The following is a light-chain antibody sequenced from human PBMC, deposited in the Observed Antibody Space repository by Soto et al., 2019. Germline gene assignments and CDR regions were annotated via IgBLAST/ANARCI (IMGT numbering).Light chain of an antibody. CDR2: EVS. CDR3: SSYTISTTRV. J-gene: IGLJ1*01. CDR1: SRDVGGYNY. Sequence: ALTQPASVSGSPGQSITISCTGTSRDVGGYNYVSWYQQHPGKAPKLMIYEVSNRPSGVSTRFSGSKSGNTASLTISGLQAEDEADYYCSSYTISTTRVFATGTRSPS. V-gene: IGLV2-14*01.